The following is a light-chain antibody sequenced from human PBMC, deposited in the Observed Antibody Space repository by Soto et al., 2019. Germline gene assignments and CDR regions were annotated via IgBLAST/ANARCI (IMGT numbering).Light chain of an antibody. CDR2: DAS. Sequence: EIVLTQSPVTLSLSPGERATLSCRAGQSVTTFLAWYQQKPGQAPRLLIYDASKRATGIPARFSGSGSGTDFTLTISSLEPEDFAVYYCQQRTNWPLTFGGGTKVEIK. CDR1: QSVTTF. J-gene: IGKJ4*01. V-gene: IGKV3-11*01. CDR3: QQRTNWPLT.